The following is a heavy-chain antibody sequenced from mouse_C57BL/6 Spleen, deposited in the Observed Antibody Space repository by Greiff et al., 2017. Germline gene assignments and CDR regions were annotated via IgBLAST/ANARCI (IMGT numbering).Heavy chain of an antibody. D-gene: IGHD2-3*01. CDR3: TPIYDGYYYAMDY. CDR1: GFTFSNYW. Sequence: EVMLVESGGGLVQPGGSMKLSCVASGFTFSNYWMNWVRQSPEKGLEWVAQIRLKSDNYATHYAESVKGRFTISRDDSKSSVYLQMNNLRAEDTGIYYCTPIYDGYYYAMDYLGQGTSVTVSS. CDR2: IRLKSDNYAT. J-gene: IGHJ4*01. V-gene: IGHV6-3*01.